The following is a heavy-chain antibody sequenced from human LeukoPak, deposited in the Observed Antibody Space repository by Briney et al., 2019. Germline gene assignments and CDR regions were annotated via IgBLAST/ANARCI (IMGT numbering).Heavy chain of an antibody. V-gene: IGHV3-30*18. CDR1: GFTFSSYG. J-gene: IGHJ4*02. CDR3: AKDFGGSHPYYFDY. Sequence: GRSLRLSCAASGFTFSSYGMHWVRQAPGKGLEWVAVISYDGSNKYYADSVKGRFTISRDNSKNTLYLQMNSLRAEDTAVYYCAKDFGGSHPYYFDYWGQGTLVTVSS. D-gene: IGHD1-26*01. CDR2: ISYDGSNK.